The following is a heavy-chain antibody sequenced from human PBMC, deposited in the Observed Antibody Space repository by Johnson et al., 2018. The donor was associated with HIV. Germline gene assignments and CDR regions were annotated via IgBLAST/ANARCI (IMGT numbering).Heavy chain of an antibody. CDR2: IQYDGSNK. CDR1: GFTFSSYG. Sequence: QVQLVESGGGVVQPGGSLRLSCAGSGFTFSSYGIHWVRQAPDKGLEWVAYIQYDGSNKYYADSVKGRFSISRDNAKQSLYLQMNSLRAEDTAVYYCARDRGYWDAFDIWGQGTMVTVSS. J-gene: IGHJ3*02. CDR3: ARDRGYWDAFDI. D-gene: IGHD3-22*01. V-gene: IGHV3-30*02.